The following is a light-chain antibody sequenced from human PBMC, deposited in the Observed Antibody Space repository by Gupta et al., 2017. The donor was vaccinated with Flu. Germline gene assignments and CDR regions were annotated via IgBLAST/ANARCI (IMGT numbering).Light chain of an antibody. CDR1: QSITGW. Sequence: PSPLSASVGDRVTITCRASQSITGWLAWYQQKPGKAPKLLIYKASSLESGVPSRFSGSGSGTEFTLTISSLQPDDFATYYCQQYKSYTGTFGQGTKVEIK. V-gene: IGKV1-5*03. CDR2: KAS. J-gene: IGKJ1*01. CDR3: QQYKSYTGT.